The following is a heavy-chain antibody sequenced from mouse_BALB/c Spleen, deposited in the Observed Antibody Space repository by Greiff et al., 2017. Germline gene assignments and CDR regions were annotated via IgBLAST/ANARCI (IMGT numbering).Heavy chain of an antibody. Sequence: VQGVESGPGLVAPSQSLSITCTVSGFSLTSYGVHWVRQPPGKGLEWLGVIWAGGSTNYNSALMSRLSISKDNSKSQVFLKMNSLQTDDTAMYYCARVTPLRAMDYWGQGTSVTVSS. CDR1: GFSLTSYG. CDR2: IWAGGST. J-gene: IGHJ4*01. D-gene: IGHD1-1*01. CDR3: ARVTPLRAMDY. V-gene: IGHV2-9*02.